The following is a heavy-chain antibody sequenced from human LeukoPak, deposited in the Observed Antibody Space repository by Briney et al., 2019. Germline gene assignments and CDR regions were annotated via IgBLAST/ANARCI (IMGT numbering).Heavy chain of an antibody. Sequence: SETLSLTCTVSGGSISSSSYYWAWIRQPPGKGLEWIGSIHYSGSTYYNPSLQSRVTISIDTSKNQFSLKLRFVTAADTAVYYCARVYGSGSRFSYMDVWGKGTTVTVSS. CDR1: GGSISSSSYY. CDR2: IHYSGST. V-gene: IGHV4-39*07. CDR3: ARVYGSGSRFSYMDV. J-gene: IGHJ6*03. D-gene: IGHD3-10*01.